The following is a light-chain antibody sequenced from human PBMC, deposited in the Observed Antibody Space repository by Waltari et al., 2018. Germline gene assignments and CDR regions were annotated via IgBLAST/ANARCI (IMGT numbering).Light chain of an antibody. CDR1: CSDVGCENR. CDR3: QSYDTSLGVV. CDR2: DVR. J-gene: IGLJ2*01. Sequence: QSALTQPPSVSGSPGQSVTISCSGTCSDVGCENRVSWYQQPPGTAPKLIIYDVRNRPSGVSHRFSGSRSGNTASLTISGLQAEDEADYYCQSYDTSLGVVFGGGTKLTVL. V-gene: IGLV2-18*02.